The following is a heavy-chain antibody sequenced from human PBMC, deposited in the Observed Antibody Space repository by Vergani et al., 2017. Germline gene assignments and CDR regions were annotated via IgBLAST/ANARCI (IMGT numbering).Heavy chain of an antibody. V-gene: IGHV1-69*09. Sequence: QVQLVQSGAEVKKPGASVKVSCKASGYTFTGYYMHWVRQAPGQGLEWMGRIIPILGIANYAQKFQGRVTITADKSTSTAYMELSSLRSEDTAVYYCARGSFIGGVAGHFDYWGQGTLVTVSS. J-gene: IGHJ4*02. CDR1: GYTFTGYY. CDR2: IIPILGIA. CDR3: ARGSFIGGVAGHFDY. D-gene: IGHD6-19*01.